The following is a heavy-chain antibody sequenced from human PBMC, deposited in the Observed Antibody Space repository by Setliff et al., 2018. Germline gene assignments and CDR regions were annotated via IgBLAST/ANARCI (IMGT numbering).Heavy chain of an antibody. V-gene: IGHV4-39*02. CDR1: GDSIRSSRYY. CDR2: IYSSGNT. D-gene: IGHD1-26*01. J-gene: IGHJ4*02. Sequence: PSETLSLTCTVSGDSIRSSRYYWGWIRQPPGKGLEWIGSIYSSGNTYYNPSLKRRVTISADTSTNHFSLKLTSVTAADTAVYYCARDNTIVGATDYWGQGALVTVSS. CDR3: ARDNTIVGATDY.